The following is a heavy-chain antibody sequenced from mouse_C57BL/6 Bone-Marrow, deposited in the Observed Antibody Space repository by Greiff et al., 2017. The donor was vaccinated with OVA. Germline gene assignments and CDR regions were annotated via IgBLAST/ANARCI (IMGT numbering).Heavy chain of an antibody. D-gene: IGHD2-3*01. CDR1: GFTFRDSW. CDR2: IRNKANNHAK. Sequence: EVKLVESGGGLVQPGGSMKLSCAASGFTFRDSWMDWVRQSPEKGLEWVAEIRNKANNHAKYYAESVKGRFTISRDDSKSSVYLQMNSLRAEDTGIYYCTRPGGYYEFAYWGQGTLVTVSA. J-gene: IGHJ3*01. CDR3: TRPGGYYEFAY. V-gene: IGHV6-6*01.